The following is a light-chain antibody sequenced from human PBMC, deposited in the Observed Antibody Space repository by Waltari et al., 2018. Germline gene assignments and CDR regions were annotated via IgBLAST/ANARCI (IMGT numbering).Light chain of an antibody. CDR2: AAS. Sequence: DIQMTQSPSSLSASVGDRVTITCRASQSISTYLNWYQQKLGKAPTRLIFAASTLQVGVPSRFSGSGSGTEFTLTISNLQPEDFATYFCQQSYSSPPTFGQGTKLEI. V-gene: IGKV1-39*01. J-gene: IGKJ2*01. CDR1: QSISTY. CDR3: QQSYSSPPT.